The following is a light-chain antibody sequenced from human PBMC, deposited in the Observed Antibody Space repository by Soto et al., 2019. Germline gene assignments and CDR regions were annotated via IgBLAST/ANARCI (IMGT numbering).Light chain of an antibody. CDR1: SSDVGSYNL. CDR3: CSYAGSPYV. J-gene: IGLJ1*01. CDR2: EGS. Sequence: QSVLTQPASVSGSPGQSITISCTGTSSDVGSYNLVSWYQQHPGKAPKLMIYEGSKRPSGVSNRFYGSKSGNTASLAISGLQAEEEDDYYCCSYAGSPYVFGTGTTVTVL. V-gene: IGLV2-23*01.